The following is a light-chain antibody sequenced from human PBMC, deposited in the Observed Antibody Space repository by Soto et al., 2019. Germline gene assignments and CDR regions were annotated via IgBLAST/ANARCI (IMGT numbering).Light chain of an antibody. J-gene: IGKJ2*01. CDR1: QGISSY. CDR2: AAS. V-gene: IGKV1-9*01. Sequence: DIQLTQSPSFLSASVGDRVTITCRASQGISSYLAWYQQKPGKAPKLLIYAASTLQSGVPSRFSGSGSGTESTLTISSLQPEDSATYYCQQLNSYPYTFGQGTKLEIK. CDR3: QQLNSYPYT.